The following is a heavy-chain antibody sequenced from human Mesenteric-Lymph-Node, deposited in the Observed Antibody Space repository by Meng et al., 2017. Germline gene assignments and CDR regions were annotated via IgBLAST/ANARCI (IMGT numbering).Heavy chain of an antibody. CDR1: GFTFSIYS. D-gene: IGHD5-24*01. V-gene: IGHV3-21*01. CDR3: VRELQLGY. CDR2: ITTSSTST. Sequence: EGQLVESGGGLVKPGGSLRLSCAASGFTFSIYSMNWVRQAPGKGLEWVSSITTSSTSTYYADSVKGRFTISRDDAKNSLYLQMNSLRAEDTAVYYCVRELQLGYWGQGTLVTVSS. J-gene: IGHJ4*02.